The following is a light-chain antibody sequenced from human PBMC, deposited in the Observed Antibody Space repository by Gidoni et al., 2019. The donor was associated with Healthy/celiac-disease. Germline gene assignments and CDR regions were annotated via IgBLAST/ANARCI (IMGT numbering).Light chain of an antibody. CDR1: QSVLYSSNTKNY. V-gene: IGKV4-1*01. CDR2: WAS. J-gene: IGKJ2*01. Sequence: DIVLTQPPDSMAVSLGERATIHCKSSQSVLYSSNTKNYLDWYQQKPGQPPKLLIYWASTRESGVTDRFSGSGSGTDFTITISSLQAEDVEVYYCQQYYSTPYTFGQGTKLEIK. CDR3: QQYYSTPYT.